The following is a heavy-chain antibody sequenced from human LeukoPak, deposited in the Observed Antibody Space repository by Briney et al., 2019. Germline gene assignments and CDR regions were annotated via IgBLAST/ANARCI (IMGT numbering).Heavy chain of an antibody. Sequence: PGGSLRLSCAASGFTYSSYWMHWVRHVPGKGLMWVSRITPGGGYTSYADSVKGRFTISRDNPKNTLYLQMNSLRVEDTAVYYCAKDPLRGWYDWGQGTLVTVSS. V-gene: IGHV3-74*01. J-gene: IGHJ4*02. CDR2: ITPGGGYT. CDR1: GFTYSSYW. CDR3: AKDPLRGWYD. D-gene: IGHD6-19*01.